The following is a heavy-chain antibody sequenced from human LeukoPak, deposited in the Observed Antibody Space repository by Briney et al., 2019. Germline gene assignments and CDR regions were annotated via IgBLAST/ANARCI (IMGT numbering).Heavy chain of an antibody. CDR3: ARDPSRYYGSGSYYSFMDV. CDR1: GYTFTGYY. CDR2: IDPNSGGT. V-gene: IGHV1-2*02. D-gene: IGHD3-10*01. Sequence: ASVKVSCKASGYTFTGYYIHWVRQAPGQGLEWMGWIDPNSGGTIYAQKFQGRVTMTRDTSISTAHMELSRLRSDDTAVYYCARDPSRYYGSGSYYSFMDVWGQGTTVTVSS. J-gene: IGHJ6*02.